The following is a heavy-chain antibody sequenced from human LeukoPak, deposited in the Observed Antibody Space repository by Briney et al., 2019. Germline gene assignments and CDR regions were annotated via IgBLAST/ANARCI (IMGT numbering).Heavy chain of an antibody. CDR1: GFTFTHAW. J-gene: IGHJ4*02. CDR3: TTIYMGATFDF. V-gene: IGHV3-15*01. CDR2: IKTDNAGGTT. D-gene: IGHD1-26*01. Sequence: GGSLRLSCAASGFTFTHAWMNWVRQAPGKGLEWVGRIKTDNAGGTTDYAAPVKGRFTISRDDSDSTLYLQMHSLKTEDTAIYYCTTIYMGATFDFWDQGALVAVSS.